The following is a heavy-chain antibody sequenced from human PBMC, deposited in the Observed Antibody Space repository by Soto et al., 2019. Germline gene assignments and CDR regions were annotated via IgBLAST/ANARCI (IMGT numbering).Heavy chain of an antibody. J-gene: IGHJ5*02. CDR1: GGSISSSSYY. CDR3: ARLTSGWYLVWFDL. Sequence: SETLSLTCAVSGGSISSSSYYWGGIRQPPGKGLEWIGSIYYSGSTYYNPSLKSRVTISVDTSKNQFSLKLSSVTAADTAVYYCARLTSGWYLVWFDLWGQRTLVTVSS. CDR2: IYYSGST. V-gene: IGHV4-39*01. D-gene: IGHD6-13*01.